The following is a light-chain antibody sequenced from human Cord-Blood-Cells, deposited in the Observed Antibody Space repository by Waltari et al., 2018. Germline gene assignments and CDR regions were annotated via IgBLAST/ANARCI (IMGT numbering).Light chain of an antibody. V-gene: IGLV2-11*01. CDR2: DVS. CDR3: CSYAGSYTWV. J-gene: IGLJ3*02. CDR1: SRDVGGYNY. Sequence: QSALTQPRPVSGSPGQSVTISCTGTSRDVGGYNYVSWYQPHPGHAPKLMIYDVSKRPSGGPDRFACSKSGNTASLTISGLQAEDEADYYCCSYAGSYTWVFGGGTKLTVL.